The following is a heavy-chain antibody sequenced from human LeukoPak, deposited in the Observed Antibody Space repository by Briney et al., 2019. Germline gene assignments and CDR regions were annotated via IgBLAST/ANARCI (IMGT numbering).Heavy chain of an antibody. J-gene: IGHJ5*02. CDR2: ISAYNGNT. V-gene: IGHV1-18*01. D-gene: IGHD6-6*01. Sequence: GASVNVSFKASAYTFTTYGISWVRLAPGQGLEWVGWISAYNGNTNYAQQFQGRVTMTTDTSMSTAYMELRSLRSDDTAVYYCARDLIAVRPGWFDPWGQGSLVTVSS. CDR1: AYTFTTYG. CDR3: ARDLIAVRPGWFDP.